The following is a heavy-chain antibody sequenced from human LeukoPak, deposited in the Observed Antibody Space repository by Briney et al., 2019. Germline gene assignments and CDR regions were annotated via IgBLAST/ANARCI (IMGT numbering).Heavy chain of an antibody. CDR3: ARDPITGTTFNWFDP. CDR2: IYHSGST. J-gene: IGHJ5*02. Sequence: SETLSLTCTVSGYSISSGYYWGWIRQPPGKGLEWIGSIYHSGSTYYNPSLKSRVTISVDTSKNQFSLKLSSVTAADTAVYYCARDPITGTTFNWFDPWGQGTLVTVSS. CDR1: GYSISSGYY. V-gene: IGHV4-38-2*02. D-gene: IGHD1-7*01.